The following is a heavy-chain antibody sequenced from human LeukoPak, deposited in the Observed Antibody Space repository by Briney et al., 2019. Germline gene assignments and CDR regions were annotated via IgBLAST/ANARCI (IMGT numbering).Heavy chain of an antibody. J-gene: IGHJ4*02. D-gene: IGHD3-22*01. CDR3: ATHYYDSSGYYNLRAFDY. CDR2: IYYSGST. Sequence: SETLSLTCTVSGGSISSSSYSWGWIRQPPGKGLEWIGSIYYSGSTYYNPSLKSRVTISVDTSKNQFSLKLSSVTAADTAVYYCATHYYDSSGYYNLRAFDYWGQGTLVTVSS. V-gene: IGHV4-39*01. CDR1: GGSISSSSYS.